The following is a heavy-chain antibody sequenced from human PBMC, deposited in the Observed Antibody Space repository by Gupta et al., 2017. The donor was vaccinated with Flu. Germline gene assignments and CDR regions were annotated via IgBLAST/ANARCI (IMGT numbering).Heavy chain of an antibody. V-gene: IGHV3-15*01. CDR1: GFTFSNAW. CDR3: TTSSRTYCVNGVCYTDFDS. J-gene: IGHJ4*02. CDR2: IKSEIDGGTT. D-gene: IGHD2-8*01. Sequence: EVHLVESGGGLVKPGGSLRLSCAASGFTFSNAWMNWVRQAPGKGLEWVGRIKSEIDGGTTDYAAPVTGRFTISRDDSKNTLYLQMNSLKTEDTAIYSCTTSSRTYCVNGVCYTDFDSWGQGTLVTVS.